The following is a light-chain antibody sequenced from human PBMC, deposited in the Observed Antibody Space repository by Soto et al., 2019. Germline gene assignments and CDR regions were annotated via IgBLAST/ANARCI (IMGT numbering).Light chain of an antibody. CDR2: KTS. J-gene: IGKJ4*01. CDR3: QQYEIYPLT. V-gene: IGKV1-5*03. Sequence: DIRMTQSPSTLSASVGDRVTITCRASQRVSDYLAWYQQRPGKVPKLLNYKTSTLERGVPSRFSGSGSGTEFTLTISTLQPDDFATNYCQQYEIYPLTFGGGTKVDFK. CDR1: QRVSDY.